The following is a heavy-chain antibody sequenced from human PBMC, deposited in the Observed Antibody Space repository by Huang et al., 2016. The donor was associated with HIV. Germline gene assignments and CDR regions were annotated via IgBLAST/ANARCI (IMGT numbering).Heavy chain of an antibody. D-gene: IGHD3-22*01. CDR1: GFDFRKYS. J-gene: IGHJ4*02. Sequence: EVQLVESGGALVQLGGSLKLSCVVSGFDFRKYSMNWVRQAPGKGLEWVSSIIGTSSNIYCAASVKGRFTSSRDNAKNSVFLQMRSLRAEDTALYYCARTEMEYYYGSSGYYPDYWGQGTQVTVSS. V-gene: IGHV3-48*01. CDR3: ARTEMEYYYGSSGYYPDY. CDR2: IIGTSSNI.